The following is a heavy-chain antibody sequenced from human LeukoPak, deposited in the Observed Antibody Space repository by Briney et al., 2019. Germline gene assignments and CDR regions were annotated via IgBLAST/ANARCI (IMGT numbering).Heavy chain of an antibody. J-gene: IGHJ6*02. CDR2: ISAYNGDT. CDR3: ARGPYCSSTSCFGQYYYYYAMDV. D-gene: IGHD2-2*01. Sequence: ASVKVSCKASGYTFSNYVITWVRQAPGQGLEWMGWISAYNGDTDYALRVQGRVTLTTDTSTTTANMELRSLTSDDTAVYFCARGPYCSSTSCFGQYYYYYAMDVWGQGTPVTVSS. CDR1: GYTFSNYV. V-gene: IGHV1-18*01.